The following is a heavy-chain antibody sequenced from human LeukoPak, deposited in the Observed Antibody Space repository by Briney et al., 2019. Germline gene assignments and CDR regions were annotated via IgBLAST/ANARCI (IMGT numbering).Heavy chain of an antibody. CDR2: INSDGSST. D-gene: IGHD2-2*01. CDR1: GLTFSSYW. CDR3: ARGGYCSSTSCFLIDP. V-gene: IGHV3-74*01. Sequence: GGSLRLSCAVSGLTFSSYWMHWVRQAPGKGLVWVSRINSDGSSTNYADSVEGRFTISRDNAKNTLYLQMNSLRAEDTAVYYCARGGYCSSTSCFLIDPWGQGTLVTVSS. J-gene: IGHJ5*02.